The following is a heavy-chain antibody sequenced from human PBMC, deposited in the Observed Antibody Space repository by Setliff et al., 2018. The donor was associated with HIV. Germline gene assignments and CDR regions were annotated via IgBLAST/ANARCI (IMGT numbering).Heavy chain of an antibody. V-gene: IGHV3-74*01. J-gene: IGHJ6*03. CDR3: AREAYSVDYSDYYYYMDV. CDR2: MNTDGSST. Sequence: GGSLRLSCAASGFTFSSYWMHWVRQAPGKGLVWVFGMNTDGSSTRYADSVKGRFTISRDNTKNSLYLQMDSLRAEDTALYYCAREAYSVDYSDYYYYMDVWGRGTTVTVSS. CDR1: GFTFSSYW. D-gene: IGHD1-26*01.